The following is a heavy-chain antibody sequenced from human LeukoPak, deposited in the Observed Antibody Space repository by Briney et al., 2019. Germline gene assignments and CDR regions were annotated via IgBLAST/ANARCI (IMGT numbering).Heavy chain of an antibody. CDR2: ISHDGRNI. CDR3: AKDWQWKLLTGAFNV. V-gene: IGHV3-30*18. CDR1: GFIFSAYG. D-gene: IGHD1-26*01. Sequence: GGSLRLSCTVSGFIFSAYGMHWVRQAPGKGLEWVTGISHDGRNIYYADIVKGRFTISRDNSRDTLHLQMNSLREEDTAVYYCAKDWQWKLLTGAFNVWGQGTMVTVS. J-gene: IGHJ3*01.